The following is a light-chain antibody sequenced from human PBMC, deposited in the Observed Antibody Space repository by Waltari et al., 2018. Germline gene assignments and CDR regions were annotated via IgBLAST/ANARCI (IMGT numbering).Light chain of an antibody. CDR3: QHYDAYSAT. CDR1: QTTDRW. Sequence: DIQLTQSPSTLSASVGDSVTITCRASQTTDRWLAWYQQKPGKVPKLLIYKTSILESGVPSRFSGGGSGTEFTLTIASLQPDDFATYYCQHYDAYSATFGRGTKLEIK. CDR2: KTS. J-gene: IGKJ4*02. V-gene: IGKV1-5*03.